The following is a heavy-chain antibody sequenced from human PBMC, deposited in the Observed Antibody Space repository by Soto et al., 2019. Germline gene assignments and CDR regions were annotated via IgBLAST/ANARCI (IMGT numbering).Heavy chain of an antibody. CDR2: IWDDGNNK. J-gene: IGHJ6*03. V-gene: IGHV3-33*01. CDR1: GFSFIDYG. Sequence: QVQLVESGGGVVQPGRSLRLSCAASGFSFIDYGIHWVRQAPGKGLEGVAIIWDDGNNKYYADSVKGRFTISRDNSTNMLYLQMHNLRADDTAVYYCARGCSGRVCYYMDVWGKGTTVTVSS. CDR3: ARGCSGRVCYYMDV. D-gene: IGHD2-15*01.